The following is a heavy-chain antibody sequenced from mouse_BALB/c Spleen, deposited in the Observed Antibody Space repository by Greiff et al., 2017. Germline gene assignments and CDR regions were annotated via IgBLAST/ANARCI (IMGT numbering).Heavy chain of an antibody. V-gene: IGHV5-6-5*01. Sequence: EVKLVESGGGLVKPGGSLKLSCAASGFTFSSYAMSWVRQTPEKRLEWVASISSGGSTYYPDSVKGRFTISRDNARNILYLQMSSLRSEDTAMYYCARPDGYYENWYFDVWGAGTTVTVSS. CDR1: GFTFSSYA. J-gene: IGHJ1*01. CDR2: ISSGGST. D-gene: IGHD2-3*01. CDR3: ARPDGYYENWYFDV.